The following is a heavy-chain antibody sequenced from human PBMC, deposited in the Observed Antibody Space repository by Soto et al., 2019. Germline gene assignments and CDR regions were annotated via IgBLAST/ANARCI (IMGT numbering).Heavy chain of an antibody. J-gene: IGHJ1*01. CDR3: ARPASFRGGSCYTGPKYFQH. Sequence: QVQLVESGGGVVQPGGSLSLSGAASGFVLSGYAMHWVRQAPGKGLEWVAVISFDGKKSYYADSVKGRFAISRDTSQNTVVLQMNILRPADTAVYSCARPASFRGGSCYTGPKYFQHWGQGALVTVSS. CDR1: GFVLSGYA. CDR2: ISFDGKKS. D-gene: IGHD2-15*01. V-gene: IGHV3-30*09.